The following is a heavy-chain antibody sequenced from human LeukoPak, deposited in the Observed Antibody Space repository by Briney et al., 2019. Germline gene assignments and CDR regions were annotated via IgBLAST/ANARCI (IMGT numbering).Heavy chain of an antibody. CDR2: ITNSGTTK. Sequence: GGSLRLSCAASGFTFSNDEMNWVRQAPGKGPEWVSYITNSGTTKYYADSVKGRFTISRDNAKNSLYLQMNSLRAEDTAVYYCAREGLVVAIDYWGQGTLVTVSS. V-gene: IGHV3-48*03. D-gene: IGHD6-19*01. CDR3: AREGLVVAIDY. J-gene: IGHJ4*02. CDR1: GFTFSNDE.